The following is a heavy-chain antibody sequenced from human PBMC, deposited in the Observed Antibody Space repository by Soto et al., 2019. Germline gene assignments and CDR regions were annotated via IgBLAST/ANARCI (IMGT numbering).Heavy chain of an antibody. Sequence: LRLSCAASGFTFSSYGMHWVRQAPGKGLEWVAVIWYDGSNKYYADSVKGRFTISRDNSKNTLYLQMNSLRAEDTAVYYCARDIREWEPLHYAFDIWGQGTMVTVSS. CDR1: GFTFSSYG. CDR2: IWYDGSNK. J-gene: IGHJ3*02. CDR3: ARDIREWEPLHYAFDI. D-gene: IGHD1-26*01. V-gene: IGHV3-33*01.